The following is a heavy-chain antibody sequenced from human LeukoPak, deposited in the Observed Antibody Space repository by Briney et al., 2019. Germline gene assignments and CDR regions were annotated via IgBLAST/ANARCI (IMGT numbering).Heavy chain of an antibody. J-gene: IGHJ6*03. V-gene: IGHV1-69*06. CDR3: ARSLFRFLEWSYRSYYYYYMDV. CDR2: IIPIFGTV. CDR1: GGTFSSYA. Sequence: GSSVKVSCKASGGTFSSYAISWVRQAPGQGLEWMGGIIPIFGTVNYAQKFQARVTITADKSTSTAYMELSSLGSEDTAVYYCARSLFRFLEWSYRSYYYYYMDVWGKGTTVTVSS. D-gene: IGHD3-3*01.